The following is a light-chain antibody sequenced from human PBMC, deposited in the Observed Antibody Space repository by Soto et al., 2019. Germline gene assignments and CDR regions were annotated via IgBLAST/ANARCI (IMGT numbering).Light chain of an antibody. CDR1: SSDVGGHNL. CDR3: SSYTSSSTLYV. CDR2: EVS. Sequence: QSALTQPASVSGSPGQSVTISCTGTSSDVGGHNLVFWYQQHPGKPPKLMIYEVSNRPSGVSNRFSGSKSGNTASLTISGLQAEDEADYYCSSYTSSSTLYVFGTGTKLTVL. J-gene: IGLJ1*01. V-gene: IGLV2-14*01.